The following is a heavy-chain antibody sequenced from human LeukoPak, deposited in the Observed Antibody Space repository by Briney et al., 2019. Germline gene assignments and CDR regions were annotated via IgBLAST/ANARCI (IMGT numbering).Heavy chain of an antibody. CDR3: AKDDGGSPPDAFDI. CDR1: AFTFSSYA. Sequence: GGSLRLSCAASAFTFSSYAMSWVRQAPGKGLEWVSTISYSGGRTDYADSVKGRFAISRDSSKNTLYLQMNGLRGDDTAIYYCAKDDGGSPPDAFDIWGQGTLVSVSS. V-gene: IGHV3-23*01. CDR2: ISYSGGRT. D-gene: IGHD1-26*01. J-gene: IGHJ3*02.